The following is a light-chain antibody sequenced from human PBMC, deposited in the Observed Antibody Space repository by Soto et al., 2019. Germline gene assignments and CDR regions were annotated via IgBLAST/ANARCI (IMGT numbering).Light chain of an antibody. CDR2: AAS. J-gene: IGKJ1*01. CDR3: QQTYSTPPGWT. V-gene: IGKV1-39*01. Sequence: DIQMTQSPSSLSASVGDRVTITCRASQSISSYLNWYQQKPGKAPKLLIYAASSLQSGVPSRFSGSGSGTDSTLTISSLQPEDFATYYCQQTYSTPPGWTFGQGTKV. CDR1: QSISSY.